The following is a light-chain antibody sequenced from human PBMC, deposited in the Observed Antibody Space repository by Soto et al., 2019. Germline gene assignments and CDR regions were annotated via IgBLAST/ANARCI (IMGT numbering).Light chain of an antibody. CDR1: SSDVGGYNH. Sequence: QSALTQPASVSGSPGQSITISCTGTSSDVGGYNHVSWYQQLPGTAPKLIIHEGNKRPSGVSDRFSGSMSGNTASLTISGLQAEDEADYYCCSYEGSEIWVFGGGTKLTVL. J-gene: IGLJ3*02. CDR3: CSYEGSEIWV. CDR2: EGN. V-gene: IGLV2-23*01.